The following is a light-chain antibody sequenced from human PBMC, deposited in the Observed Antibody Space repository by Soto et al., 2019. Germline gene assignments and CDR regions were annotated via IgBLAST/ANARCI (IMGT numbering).Light chain of an antibody. V-gene: IGKV3-20*01. CDR3: QQYGSFPQT. CDR2: DAS. Sequence: EIVLTQSPGTLSLSPGERVTLSCRASQSVASSYLAWYQQKSGQAPRLLIFDASRRPTGIPDRFSGSGSGTDFTLTISRLEPEDFAVYYCQQYGSFPQTFGQGTKLDIK. CDR1: QSVASSY. J-gene: IGKJ2*01.